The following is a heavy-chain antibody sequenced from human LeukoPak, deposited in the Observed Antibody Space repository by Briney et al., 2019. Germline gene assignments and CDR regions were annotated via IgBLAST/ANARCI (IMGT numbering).Heavy chain of an antibody. CDR2: ISSSGSTI. V-gene: IGHV3-11*04. J-gene: IGHJ5*02. Sequence: GGSLRLSCAASGFTFSDYYMSWIRQAPGKGLEWVSYISSSGSTIYYADSVKGRFTISRDNAKNSLYLQMNSLRAEDTAVYYCARENIDSSSWYVDRFDPWGQGTLVTVSS. CDR1: GFTFSDYY. CDR3: ARENIDSSSWYVDRFDP. D-gene: IGHD6-13*01.